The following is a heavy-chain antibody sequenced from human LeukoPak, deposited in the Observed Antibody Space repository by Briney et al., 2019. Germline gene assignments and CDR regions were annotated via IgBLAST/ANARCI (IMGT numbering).Heavy chain of an antibody. CDR2: IYYISNT. CDR1: GASVGSAGYY. Sequence: EASETLSLTCTVSGASVGSAGYYWSWIRQHPGGGLEWIGYIYYISNTNYNPSLKSRVTMSVDPSKNQFSLKLNSVTTADTAVYYCARTQSQSGSYRYYFGYWGQGTLVTVSS. CDR3: ARTQSQSGSYRYYFGY. V-gene: IGHV4-61*08. D-gene: IGHD1-26*01. J-gene: IGHJ4*02.